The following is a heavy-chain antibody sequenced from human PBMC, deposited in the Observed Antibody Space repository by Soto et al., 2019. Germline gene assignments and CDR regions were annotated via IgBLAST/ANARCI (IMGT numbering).Heavy chain of an antibody. CDR3: ARGQVVAAQH. J-gene: IGHJ4*02. CDR1: GGSISSGGYS. Sequence: QLQLQESGSGLVKPSQTLSLTCAVSGGSISSGGYSWSWIRQPPGKGLEWIGYIYHSGSTYYNPSLMGRVTISGDRSNNQFSLKLSSVTAADTAVYDCARGQVVAAQHWGQGTLVTVSS. V-gene: IGHV4-30-2*01. CDR2: IYHSGST. D-gene: IGHD2-15*01.